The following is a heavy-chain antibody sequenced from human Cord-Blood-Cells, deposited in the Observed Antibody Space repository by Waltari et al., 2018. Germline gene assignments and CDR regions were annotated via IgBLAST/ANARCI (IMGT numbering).Heavy chain of an antibody. CDR2: ISSSSSYI. D-gene: IGHD6-13*01. J-gene: IGHJ6*02. CDR1: GFTVSSER. CDR3: ARDSSSSWYYYYYGMDV. V-gene: IGHV3-21*01. Sequence: EVQLVESGGGLVKPGGSLRLCCAASGFTVSSERMTWVRQAPGKGLEWTSSISSSSSYIYYADSVKGRFTISSDNAKNSLYLQMNSLRAEVTAVYYCARDSSSSWYYYYYGMDVWGQGTTVTVSS.